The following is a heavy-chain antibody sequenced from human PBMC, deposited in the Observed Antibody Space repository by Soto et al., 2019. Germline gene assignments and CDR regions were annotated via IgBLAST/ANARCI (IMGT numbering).Heavy chain of an antibody. CDR1: GFTFCSYG. D-gene: IGHD3-22*01. CDR3: AKDYDSSGYYYAPDY. CDR2: IWYDGSNK. J-gene: IGHJ4*02. Sequence: GGSPRLSCAACGFTFCSYGMHWVRQEPGKGLEWVAVIWYDGSNKYYADSVKGRFTISRDNSKNTLYLQMNSLRAEDTAVYYCAKDYDSSGYYYAPDYWGQGTLVTVSS. V-gene: IGHV3-30*02.